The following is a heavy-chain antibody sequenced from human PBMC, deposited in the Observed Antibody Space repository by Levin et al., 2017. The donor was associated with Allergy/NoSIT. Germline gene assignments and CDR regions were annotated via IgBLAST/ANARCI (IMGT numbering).Heavy chain of an antibody. J-gene: IGHJ4*02. Sequence: LSLPCAASGFTFSNSWMSWVRQAPGKGLEWVSYISSSGSTIYYADSVKGRFTISRDNAKNSLYLQMNSLRAEDTAVYYCARDGYSYVPDYWGQGTLVTVSS. CDR3: ARDGYSYVPDY. CDR2: ISSSGSTI. D-gene: IGHD5-18*01. V-gene: IGHV3-11*01. CDR1: GFTFSNSW.